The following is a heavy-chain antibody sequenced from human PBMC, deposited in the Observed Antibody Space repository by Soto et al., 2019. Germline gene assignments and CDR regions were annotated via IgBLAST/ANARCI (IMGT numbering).Heavy chain of an antibody. CDR1: GFTFSSYW. V-gene: IGHV3-7*03. J-gene: IGHJ6*02. D-gene: IGHD3-3*01. CDR3: ARGLRFLEWQSSHWYYGMDV. CDR2: IKEDGDEK. Sequence: PGGSLILSCAASGFTFSSYWMSWVRQAPGKGLEWVANIKEDGDEKYYVDSVKGRFTISRDNAKNSLYLQMNGLRAEDTAIYYCARGLRFLEWQSSHWYYGMDVWGQWTTLTVSS.